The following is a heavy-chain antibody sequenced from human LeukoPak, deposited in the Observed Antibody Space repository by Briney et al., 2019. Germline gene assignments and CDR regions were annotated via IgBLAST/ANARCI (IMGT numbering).Heavy chain of an antibody. V-gene: IGHV3-7*05. D-gene: IGHD3-10*01. CDR3: VRGSSGTVVRGVSWAWFDP. CDR2: IKPDGSGK. Sequence: PGGSLRLSCVAPGFTLSTYWMTWVRRAPGKGLEWVANIKPDGSGKYFVDSVRGRFTISRDNVKNSLYLQMNSLRAEDTAVYYCVRGSSGTVVRGVSWAWFDPWGQGTLVTVSS. CDR1: GFTLSTYW. J-gene: IGHJ5*02.